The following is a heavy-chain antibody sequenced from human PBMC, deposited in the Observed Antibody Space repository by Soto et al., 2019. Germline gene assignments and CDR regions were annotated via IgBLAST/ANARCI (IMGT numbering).Heavy chain of an antibody. CDR3: ARDRFECTGYSSSWPYYYYYYGMDV. Sequence: GESLKISCAASGFTGSSNYMSWVRQAPGKGLGWGSVIYSGGSTYYADSVKGRFTISRDNSKNTLYLQMNSLRAEDTAVYYCARDRFECTGYSSSWPYYYYYYGMDVWGQGTTVTVSS. J-gene: IGHJ6*02. CDR1: GFTGSSNY. V-gene: IGHV3-53*01. D-gene: IGHD6-13*01. CDR2: IYSGGST.